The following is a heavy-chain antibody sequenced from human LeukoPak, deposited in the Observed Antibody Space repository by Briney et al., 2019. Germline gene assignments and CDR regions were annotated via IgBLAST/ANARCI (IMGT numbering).Heavy chain of an antibody. CDR1: GSTFSSYA. CDR3: AKDTRTATTHGGFDS. D-gene: IGHD1-1*01. Sequence: GGSLRLSCAASGSTFSSYAMNWVRQAPGKGLEWVSGISSSGGNTYYADSVKGRFTISRDNTKNTLYLQMNSLRAEDTAVYYCAKDTRTATTHGGFDSWGQGTLVTVSS. CDR2: ISSSGGNT. V-gene: IGHV3-23*01. J-gene: IGHJ4*02.